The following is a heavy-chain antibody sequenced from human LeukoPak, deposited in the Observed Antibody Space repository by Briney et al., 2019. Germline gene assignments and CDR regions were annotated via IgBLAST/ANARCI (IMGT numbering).Heavy chain of an antibody. CDR1: GYTFTNNG. CDR2: FSTYNGNT. CDR3: ARVSSGYDDY. V-gene: IGHV1-18*01. D-gene: IGHD3-22*01. Sequence: GASVKVSCKASGYTFTNNGISWVRQAPGQGLEWMGWFSTYNGNTNYAQKFQGRVTMTTDTPTSTAYMELRSLTSDDTAVYYCARVSSGYDDYWGQGTLVIVSS. J-gene: IGHJ4*02.